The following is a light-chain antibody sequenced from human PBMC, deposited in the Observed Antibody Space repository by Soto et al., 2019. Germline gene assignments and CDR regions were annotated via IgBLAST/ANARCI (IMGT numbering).Light chain of an antibody. V-gene: IGKV1-39*01. Sequence: DIQMTQSPSSLSASVGDRVTITCRTSQNINNYLNWYQQRPGKAPKLLIYAASTLQSGVPSRFSGSGSGTGFTLAISSLQPEDFATYYCQQSYIDPWGTCGQGTKVESK. CDR1: QNINNY. CDR3: QQSYIDPWGT. J-gene: IGKJ1*01. CDR2: AAS.